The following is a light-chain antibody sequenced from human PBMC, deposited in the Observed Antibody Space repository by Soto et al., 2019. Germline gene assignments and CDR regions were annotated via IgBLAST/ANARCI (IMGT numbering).Light chain of an antibody. CDR3: QSSDYSGTYVV. Sequence: SSELTQPPSVSVSPGQTAEIPCSGDTLPKQFAYWYQRKPGQAPLLVISKDSERPSGIPERFSGSSSGTTVTLTVSGVQAEDEADYYCQSSDYSGTYVVFGGGTKLTVL. J-gene: IGLJ3*02. V-gene: IGLV3-25*03. CDR2: KDS. CDR1: TLPKQF.